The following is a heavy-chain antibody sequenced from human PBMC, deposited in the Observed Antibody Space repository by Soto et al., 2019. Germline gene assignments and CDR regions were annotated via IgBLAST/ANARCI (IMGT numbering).Heavy chain of an antibody. V-gene: IGHV3-23*01. CDR1: GFTFSSYA. D-gene: IGHD2-15*01. CDR3: AKDPGDCSGGSCFSYYGMDV. J-gene: IGHJ6*02. Sequence: GGSLRLSCAASGFTFSSYAMSWVRQAPGKGLEWVSAISGSGGSTYYADSVKGRFTISRGNSKNTLYLQMNSLRAEDTAVYYCAKDPGDCSGGSCFSYYGMDVWGQGTTVTVSS. CDR2: ISGSGGST.